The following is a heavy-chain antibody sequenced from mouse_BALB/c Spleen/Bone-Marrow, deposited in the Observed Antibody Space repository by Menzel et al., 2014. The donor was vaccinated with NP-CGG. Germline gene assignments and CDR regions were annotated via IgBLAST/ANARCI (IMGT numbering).Heavy chain of an antibody. V-gene: IGHV14-3*02. CDR1: GFNIKDTY. D-gene: IGHD1-1*01. J-gene: IGHJ4*01. CDR3: ARYRYYGSSGWDY. CDR2: IDPANGNT. Sequence: VQLQQSGAELVKPGASVKLSCTASGFNIKDTYIHWVKQRPEQGLEWTGRIDPANGNTKYDPKFQGKATITADTSSNTAYLHLSSLTSEDTAVYYCARYRYYGSSGWDYWGQGTSVTVSS.